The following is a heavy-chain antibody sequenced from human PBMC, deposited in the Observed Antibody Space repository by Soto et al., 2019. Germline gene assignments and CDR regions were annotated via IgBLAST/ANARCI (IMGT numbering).Heavy chain of an antibody. D-gene: IGHD2-2*01. V-gene: IGHV1-2*02. CDR2: INPNSGGT. Sequence: QVQLVQSGAEVKKPGASVKVSCKASGYTLTGYYMHWVRQAPGQGLEWMGWINPNSGGTNYAQKFQGRVTMTRDTSISTAYMELSRLRSDDTAVYYCARDRSSTSWNNWFDPWGQGTLVTVSS. J-gene: IGHJ5*02. CDR3: ARDRSSTSWNNWFDP. CDR1: GYTLTGYY.